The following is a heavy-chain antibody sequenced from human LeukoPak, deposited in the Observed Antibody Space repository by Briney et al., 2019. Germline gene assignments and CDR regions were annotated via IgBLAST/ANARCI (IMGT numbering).Heavy chain of an antibody. CDR3: ASDGVFGVVITHNWFDP. CDR1: GYTFTGYY. CDR2: INPNSGGT. D-gene: IGHD3-3*01. Sequence: ASVKVSCKASGYTFTGYYMHWVRQAPGQGLEWMGWINPNSGGTNYAQKFQGRVTMTRDTSISTAYMELSRLRSDDTAVYYCASDGVFGVVITHNWFDPWGQGTLVTVSS. V-gene: IGHV1-2*02. J-gene: IGHJ5*02.